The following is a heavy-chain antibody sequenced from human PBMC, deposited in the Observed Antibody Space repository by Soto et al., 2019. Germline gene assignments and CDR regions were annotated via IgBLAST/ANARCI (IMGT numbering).Heavy chain of an antibody. CDR2: IYPSDSTT. CDR1: GYSFTNYW. J-gene: IGHJ5*02. Sequence: GESLKISCKGSGYSFTNYWIAWVRQMPGKGLEYMGIIYPSDSTTRYSPSFQGQVTISADKSISIAYLQWNSLKASDTAMYYCARHGFYGDYSSNYFDPWGQGTLVTVSS. V-gene: IGHV5-51*01. CDR3: ARHGFYGDYSSNYFDP. D-gene: IGHD4-17*01.